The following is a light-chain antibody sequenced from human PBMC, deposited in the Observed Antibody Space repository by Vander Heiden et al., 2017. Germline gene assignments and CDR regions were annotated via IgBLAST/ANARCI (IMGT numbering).Light chain of an antibody. CDR3: QSYDSSLSGSPVV. V-gene: IGLV1-40*01. Sequence: QSVLTQPPSVSGAPRQRVTISCPGSSSNIGAGYDVHWYQQLPGTAPKLLIYGNSNRPSGVPDRFSGSKSGTSASLAITGLQAEDEADYYCQSYDSSLSGSPVVFGGGTKLTVL. J-gene: IGLJ2*01. CDR2: GNS. CDR1: SSNIGAGYD.